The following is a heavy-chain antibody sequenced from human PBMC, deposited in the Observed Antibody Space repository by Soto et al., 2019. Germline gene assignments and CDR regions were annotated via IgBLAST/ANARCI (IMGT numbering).Heavy chain of an antibody. CDR2: IWYDGSNK. D-gene: IGHD5-18*01. CDR3: ERDQGRGYNCGLDY. V-gene: IGHV3-33*01. Sequence: GGSLRLSCAASGFTFSSYGMHWVRQAPGKGLEWVAVIWYDGSNKYYADSVKGRFTISRDNSTNTLYLQMNSLRAEDTAVYYCERDQGRGYNCGLDYWGRETVVT. J-gene: IGHJ4*02. CDR1: GFTFSSYG.